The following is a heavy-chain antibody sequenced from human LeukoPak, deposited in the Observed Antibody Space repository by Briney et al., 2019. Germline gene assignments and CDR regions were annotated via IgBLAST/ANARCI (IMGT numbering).Heavy chain of an antibody. CDR2: INPNSGGT. CDR3: ARDISSGYYHDY. V-gene: IGHV1-2*02. J-gene: IGHJ4*02. Sequence: ASVKVSCKASGYTFTGYYIHWVRQAPGQGLEWMGWINPNSGGTNYAQKFQGRVTMTRDTSISTAYMELSRLRSDDTAVYYCARDISSGYYHDYWGQGALVTVSS. CDR1: GYTFTGYY. D-gene: IGHD3-22*01.